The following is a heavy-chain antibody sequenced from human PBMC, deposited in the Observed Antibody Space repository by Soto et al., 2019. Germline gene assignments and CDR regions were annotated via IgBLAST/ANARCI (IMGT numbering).Heavy chain of an antibody. V-gene: IGHV3-30*18. Sequence: QVQLVESGGGVVQPGRYLRLSCAASGFTFSSYGMHWVRQAPGKGLEWVAVISYDGSNKYYADSVKGRFTISRDNSKNTLYLQMNSLRAEDTAVYYCAKDSYGMDVWGQGTTVTVSS. CDR3: AKDSYGMDV. J-gene: IGHJ6*02. CDR1: GFTFSSYG. CDR2: ISYDGSNK.